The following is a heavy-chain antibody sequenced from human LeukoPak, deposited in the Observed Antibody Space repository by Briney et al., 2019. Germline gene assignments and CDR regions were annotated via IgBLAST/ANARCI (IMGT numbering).Heavy chain of an antibody. CDR1: GFTFSSYS. D-gene: IGHD2-15*01. V-gene: IGHV3-21*01. J-gene: IGHJ3*02. CDR2: ISSSSSYI. CDR3: AREWPVVVAATRQDAFDI. Sequence: GGSLRLSCAASGFTFSSYSMNWVRQAPGKGLEWVSSISSSSSYIYYADSVKGRFTISRDNAKNSLYLQMNSLRAEDTAVYYCAREWPVVVAATRQDAFDIWGQGTMVTVSP.